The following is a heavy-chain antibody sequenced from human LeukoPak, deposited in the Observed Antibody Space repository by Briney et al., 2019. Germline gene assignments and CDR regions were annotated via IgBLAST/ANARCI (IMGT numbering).Heavy chain of an antibody. CDR3: ARGASYDFWSGYNRLNNWFDP. D-gene: IGHD3-3*01. J-gene: IGHJ5*02. V-gene: IGHV1-2*02. CDR1: GYTFTGYY. Sequence: EASVKVSCKASGYTFTGYYMHWVRQAPGQGLEWMGWINPNSGGTNYAQKFQGRVTMTRDTSISTAYMELSRLRSDDTAVYYCARGASYDFWSGYNRLNNWFDPWGQGTLVTVSS. CDR2: INPNSGGT.